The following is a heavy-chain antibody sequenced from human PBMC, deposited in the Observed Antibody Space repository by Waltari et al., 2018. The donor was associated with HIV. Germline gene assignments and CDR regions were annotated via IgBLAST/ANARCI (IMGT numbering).Heavy chain of an antibody. Sequence: EVQLVESGGGLVQPGGSLRLSCAASGFTCRSSWLHWVRQAPGKGLVWVSRINSDGSSTSYADSVKGRFTISRDNAKNTLYLQMNSLRAEDTAVYYCARVTNDYGGNWYFDLWGRGTLVTVSS. J-gene: IGHJ2*01. D-gene: IGHD4-17*01. CDR1: GFTCRSSW. CDR3: ARVTNDYGGNWYFDL. CDR2: INSDGSST. V-gene: IGHV3-74*01.